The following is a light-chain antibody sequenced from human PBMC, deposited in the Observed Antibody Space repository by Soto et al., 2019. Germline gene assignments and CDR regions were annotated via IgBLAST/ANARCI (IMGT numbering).Light chain of an antibody. Sequence: EIVLTQSPATLSLSPGERATLSCRASQSVSSYLAWYQQKPGQAPRLLIYDASNRATGIPARFSGSGSGTGFTLTISSIEPEDFEVYYCQQRGNWLITFGQGTGLEIK. J-gene: IGKJ5*01. CDR3: QQRGNWLIT. CDR2: DAS. V-gene: IGKV3-11*01. CDR1: QSVSSY.